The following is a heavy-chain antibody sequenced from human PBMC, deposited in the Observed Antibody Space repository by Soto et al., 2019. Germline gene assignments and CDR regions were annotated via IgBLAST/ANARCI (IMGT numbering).Heavy chain of an antibody. CDR3: ARDREGGYDFWRPYGMDV. J-gene: IGHJ6*02. D-gene: IGHD3-3*01. V-gene: IGHV1-69*12. CDR2: IIPIFGTA. Sequence: QVQLVQSGAEVKKPGSSVKVSCKASGGTFSSYAISWVRQAPGQGLEWMGGIIPIFGTANYAQKFQGRVTITADXXTXTXXMELSSLRSEDTAVYYCARDREGGYDFWRPYGMDVWGQGTTVTVSS. CDR1: GGTFSSYA.